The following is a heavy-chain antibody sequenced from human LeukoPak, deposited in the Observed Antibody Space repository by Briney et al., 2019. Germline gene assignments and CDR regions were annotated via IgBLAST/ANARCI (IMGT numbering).Heavy chain of an antibody. V-gene: IGHV3-66*01. CDR2: TYSGDTT. J-gene: IGHJ4*02. CDR1: GFIVRSNH. D-gene: IGHD6-19*01. Sequence: GGSLRLTCAAFGFIVRSNHINWVRQAPGKGLEWVSITYSGDTTYYADSVKGRFIISRDDSKSTLSLQMNSLRAEDTAVYYCAREQWLDYWGQGTLVTVSS. CDR3: AREQWLDY.